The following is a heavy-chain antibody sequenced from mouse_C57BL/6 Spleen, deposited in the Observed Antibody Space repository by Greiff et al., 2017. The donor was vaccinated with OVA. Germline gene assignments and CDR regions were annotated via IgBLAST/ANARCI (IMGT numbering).Heavy chain of an antibody. CDR2: IHPNNGGT. V-gene: IGHV1-18*01. CDR3: ARGDDRYYFDY. D-gene: IGHD2-3*01. CDR1: GYTFTDYN. Sequence: EVQLQQSGPELVKPGASVKIPCKASGYTFTDYNIGWVKQSHGTSLEWIGDIHPNNGGTIYNQKFKGKATLTVDKSSSTAYMVIRSLTSEDTTVYYGARGDDRYYFDYWGKGTTLTVSS. J-gene: IGHJ2*01.